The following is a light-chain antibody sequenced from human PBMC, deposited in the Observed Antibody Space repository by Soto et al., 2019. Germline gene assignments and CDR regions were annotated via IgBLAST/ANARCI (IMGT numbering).Light chain of an antibody. CDR1: SSDIGSNT. Sequence: QSVLTQPPSASGTPGQRVTISCSGSSSDIGSNTVSWYQQLTGTAPKLLIYSDNQRPSGVPDRFSGSKSGTSASLAISGLQSEDEADYFCAAWDDRLSGYVFGTGTKVTVL. J-gene: IGLJ1*01. V-gene: IGLV1-44*01. CDR3: AAWDDRLSGYV. CDR2: SDN.